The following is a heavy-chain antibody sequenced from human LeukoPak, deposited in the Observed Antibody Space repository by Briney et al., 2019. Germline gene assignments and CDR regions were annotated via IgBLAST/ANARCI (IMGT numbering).Heavy chain of an antibody. Sequence: GGSLRLSCAASGFTFDDYGMSWVRQAPRKGLEWVSGINWNGGSTGYADSVKGRFTISRDNAKNSLYLQMNSLRAEDTALYYCARLANYCSSTSCYIYYFDYWGQGTLVTVSS. CDR1: GFTFDDYG. V-gene: IGHV3-20*04. CDR2: INWNGGST. D-gene: IGHD2-2*02. CDR3: ARLANYCSSTSCYIYYFDY. J-gene: IGHJ4*02.